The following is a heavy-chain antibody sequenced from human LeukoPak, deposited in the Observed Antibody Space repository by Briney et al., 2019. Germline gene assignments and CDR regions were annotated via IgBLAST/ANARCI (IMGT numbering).Heavy chain of an antibody. J-gene: IGHJ6*02. Sequence: SETLSLTCTVSGGSISSYYWSSIRQPAGKGLEWIGRIYTSGSTNYNPSLKSRVTMSVDTSKNQFSLKLSSVTAADTAVYYCSGLRYYYYGMDVWGQGTTVTVSS. CDR1: GGSISSYY. CDR2: IYTSGST. CDR3: SGLRYYYYGMDV. D-gene: IGHD3-16*01. V-gene: IGHV4-4*07.